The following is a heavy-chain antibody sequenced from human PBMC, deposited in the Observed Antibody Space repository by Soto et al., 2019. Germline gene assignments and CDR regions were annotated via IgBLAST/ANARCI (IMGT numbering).Heavy chain of an antibody. V-gene: IGHV1-18*01. Sequence: ASVKVSCKASGYTFTSYGISLVRQAPGQGLEWMGWISAYNGNTNYAQKLQGRVTMTTDTSTSTAYMELRSLRSDDTAVYYCARSIGYCSSTSCPDAFDIWGQGTMVTVSS. CDR3: ARSIGYCSSTSCPDAFDI. D-gene: IGHD2-2*01. CDR2: ISAYNGNT. J-gene: IGHJ3*02. CDR1: GYTFTSYG.